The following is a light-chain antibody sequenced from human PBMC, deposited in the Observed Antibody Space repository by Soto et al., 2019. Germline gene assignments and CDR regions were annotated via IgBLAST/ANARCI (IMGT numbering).Light chain of an antibody. V-gene: IGKV3-11*01. Sequence: IGLKESPSNLYCLPGEGVAHSCRASQNVYRYLAWYQQEPGQAHRLLISDASNRATGIPARFSGSGSGTDFTLTISSLEPEDFAVYCCQQRMKWTSTFGQGTKVDIK. J-gene: IGKJ1*01. CDR3: QQRMKWTST. CDR2: DAS. CDR1: QNVYRY.